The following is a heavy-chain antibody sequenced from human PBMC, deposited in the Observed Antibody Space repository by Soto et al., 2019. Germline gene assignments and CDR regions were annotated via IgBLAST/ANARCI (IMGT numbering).Heavy chain of an antibody. D-gene: IGHD3-22*01. CDR1: GYSFTTYW. V-gene: IGHV5-51*01. Sequence: GESLKISCKGSGYSFTTYWIGWVRQMPGKGLEWMGIIHPGDSDTRYSPSFQGQVTISADKSINTAYLQWSSLKASDTGMYYCARAFDYYDSSGHYLRAFDMWGQGTMVTVS. CDR3: ARAFDYYDSSGHYLRAFDM. CDR2: IHPGDSDT. J-gene: IGHJ3*02.